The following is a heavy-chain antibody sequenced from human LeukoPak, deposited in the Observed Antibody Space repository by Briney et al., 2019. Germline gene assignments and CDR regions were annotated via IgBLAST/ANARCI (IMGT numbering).Heavy chain of an antibody. Sequence: SATLSLTCTVSGGSISSSTYYWAWIRQSPGKGLEWIGSITYSGSTYYNPSLESRVTISVDTSKNQFSLRLISVTAVDTAVYYCARQGVGATDCWGQGTLVTVSS. J-gene: IGHJ4*02. V-gene: IGHV4-39*01. CDR2: ITYSGST. D-gene: IGHD1-26*01. CDR3: ARQGVGATDC. CDR1: GGSISSSTYY.